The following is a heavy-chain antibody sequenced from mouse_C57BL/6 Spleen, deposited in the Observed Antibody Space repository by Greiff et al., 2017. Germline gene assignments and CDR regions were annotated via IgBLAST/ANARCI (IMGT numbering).Heavy chain of an antibody. D-gene: IGHD2-2*01. CDR3: ARAVWLRRGDWYFDV. Sequence: VQLQQSGTELVKPGASVKLSCKASGYTFTSYWMHWVKQRPGQGLEWIGNINPSNGGTNYNEKFKRKATLTVDKSSSTAYMQLSSLTSEDSAVYDCARAVWLRRGDWYFDVWGTGTTVTVSS. CDR2: INPSNGGT. CDR1: GYTFTSYW. V-gene: IGHV1-53*01. J-gene: IGHJ1*03.